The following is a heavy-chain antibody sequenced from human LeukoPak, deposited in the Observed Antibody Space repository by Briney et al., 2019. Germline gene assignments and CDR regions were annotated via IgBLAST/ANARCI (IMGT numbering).Heavy chain of an antibody. J-gene: IGHJ5*01. V-gene: IGHV4-59*11. CDR1: GGSITSHF. CDR3: ARLVWLGESPGSWFDS. D-gene: IGHD3-10*01. Sequence: PSETLSPTCSVSGGSITSHFWSWIRQPPGKGLEWIGYIHYSGSTNYNPSLKSRVTISPDTSKNQLFLKLNSVTAADTAVYYCARLVWLGESPGSWFDSWGQGTLVTVSS. CDR2: IHYSGST.